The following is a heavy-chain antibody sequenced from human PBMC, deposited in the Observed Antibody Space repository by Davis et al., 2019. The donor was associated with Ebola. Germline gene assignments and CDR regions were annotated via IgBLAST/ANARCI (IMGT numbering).Heavy chain of an antibody. D-gene: IGHD3-22*01. V-gene: IGHV3-15*01. J-gene: IGHJ4*02. Sequence: GGSLRLSCAASGFTFTDAWMSWVRQSPGKGLEWVGRIKSKTDGATADYAAPVKGRFTISRDDSKTTVYLQMDSLKIEDTGLYYCTTGSGTYSYDNSDYFSVFYFDFWGQGAPVSVSS. CDR3: TTGSGTYSYDNSDYFSVFYFDF. CDR2: IKSKTDGATA. CDR1: GFTFTDAW.